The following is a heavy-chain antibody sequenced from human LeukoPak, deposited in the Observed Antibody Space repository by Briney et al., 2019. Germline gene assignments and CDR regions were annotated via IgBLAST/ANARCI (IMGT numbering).Heavy chain of an antibody. CDR3: ARDIPGEGSLDAFDI. Sequence: ASVKVSCKASGYTFTTYDISWVRQAPGQGLEWMGWISVYNKNTNYAQKFQGRVAMTTDTSTSTAYMELRNLRSDDTAMYYCARDIPGEGSLDAFDIWGQGTMVTVSS. CDR1: GYTFTTYD. D-gene: IGHD3-16*01. CDR2: ISVYNKNT. J-gene: IGHJ3*02. V-gene: IGHV1-18*01.